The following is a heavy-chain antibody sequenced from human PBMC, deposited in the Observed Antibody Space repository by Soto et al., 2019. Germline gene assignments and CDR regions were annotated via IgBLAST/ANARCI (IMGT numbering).Heavy chain of an antibody. J-gene: IGHJ5*02. D-gene: IGHD4-17*01. CDR2: ISAYNGNT. CDR1: GYTFTSYG. Sequence: ASVKVSCKASGYTFTSYGISWVRQAPGQGLEWMGWISAYNGNTNYAQKLQGRVTMTTDTSTSTAYMELRSLRSDDTAVYYCARGSLGGLRSWWFDPWGQGTLVTVSS. V-gene: IGHV1-18*01. CDR3: ARGSLGGLRSWWFDP.